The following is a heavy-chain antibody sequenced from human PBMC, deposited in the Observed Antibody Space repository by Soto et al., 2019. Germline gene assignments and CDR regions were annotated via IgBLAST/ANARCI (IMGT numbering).Heavy chain of an antibody. D-gene: IGHD3-3*01. CDR3: ARASSPEWSYYFDY. CDR1: GGSISSSNW. CDR2: IYHSGST. V-gene: IGHV4-4*02. J-gene: IGHJ4*02. Sequence: NPSETLSLTCAVSGGSISSSNWWSWVRQPPGKGLEWIGEIYHSGSTNYNPSLKSRVTISVDKSKNQFSLKLSSVTAADTAVYYCARASSPEWSYYFDYWGQGTLVTVSS.